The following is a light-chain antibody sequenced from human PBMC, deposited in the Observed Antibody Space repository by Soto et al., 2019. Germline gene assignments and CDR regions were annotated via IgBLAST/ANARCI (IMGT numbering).Light chain of an antibody. CDR2: GAS. Sequence: EIVLTQSPGTLSLSPGERATLSCRASQSVNRNFLAWYKQRPGQAPRLLIYGASSRASGIPDKFSGSGSGTDFTLTISRLEPEDFALYYCQQYGNSPRTFGQGTKEDIK. V-gene: IGKV3-20*01. J-gene: IGKJ1*01. CDR3: QQYGNSPRT. CDR1: QSVNRNF.